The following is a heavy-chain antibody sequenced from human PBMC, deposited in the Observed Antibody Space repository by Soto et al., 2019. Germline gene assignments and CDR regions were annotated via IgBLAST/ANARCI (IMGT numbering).Heavy chain of an antibody. CDR1: GFIFDHYA. J-gene: IGHJ6*02. V-gene: IGHV3-9*01. CDR2: IRWNSVTI. D-gene: IGHD3-22*01. Sequence: EVQLVESGGNLVQPGKSLSLSCAASGFIFDHYAMHWVRQVPGKGLEWVSAIRWNSVTIAYADSVKGRFTISRDNAKNALYMQMNSLRSEDTALYYCAKDREGSSGWYGMDVWGQGTTVTVSS. CDR3: AKDREGSSGWYGMDV.